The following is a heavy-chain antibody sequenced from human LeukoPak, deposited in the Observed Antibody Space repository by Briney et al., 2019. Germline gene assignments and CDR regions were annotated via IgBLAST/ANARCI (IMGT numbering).Heavy chain of an antibody. CDR1: GGTFSNFA. Sequence: EASVKVSCKTSGGTFSNFAFAWVRQAPGQGLEWMGWISAYNGNTNYAQKLQGRVTMTTDTSTSTAYMELRSLRSDDTAVYYCARVLGGSYYGWGQGTLVTVSS. CDR3: ARVLGGSYYG. CDR2: ISAYNGNT. D-gene: IGHD1-26*01. J-gene: IGHJ4*02. V-gene: IGHV1-18*01.